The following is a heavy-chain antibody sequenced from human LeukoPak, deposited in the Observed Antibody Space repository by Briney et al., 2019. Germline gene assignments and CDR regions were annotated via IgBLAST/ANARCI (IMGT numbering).Heavy chain of an antibody. CDR1: GFTFSTYN. Sequence: GGSLRLSCVASGFTFSTYNIYWVRQVPGKGLQWVSSIYSGSTYIYYADLVKGRFTISRDDAKNSVYLQMNSLSDEDTAVYYCARASNSGSFFFDYWGQGTLVTVSS. V-gene: IGHV3-21*01. J-gene: IGHJ4*02. D-gene: IGHD1-26*01. CDR2: IYSGSTYI. CDR3: ARASNSGSFFFDY.